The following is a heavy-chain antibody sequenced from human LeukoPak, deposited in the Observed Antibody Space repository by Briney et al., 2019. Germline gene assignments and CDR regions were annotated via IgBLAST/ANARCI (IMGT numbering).Heavy chain of an antibody. CDR3: ARDKGLAIRAYDI. J-gene: IGHJ3*02. D-gene: IGHD3-9*01. CDR1: GFTFSIDN. Sequence: PGGSLRLSCVASGFTFSIDNMNWVRQAPGKGLDWVAFIDAGGSYIQYADSVKGRFIISRDNAQNSLFLEVNSLRVEDTAVYYCARDKGLAIRAYDIWGQGTMVTVSS. V-gene: IGHV3-21*06. CDR2: IDAGGSYI.